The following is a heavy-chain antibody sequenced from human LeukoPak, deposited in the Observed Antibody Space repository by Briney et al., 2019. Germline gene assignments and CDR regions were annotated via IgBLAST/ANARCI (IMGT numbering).Heavy chain of an antibody. Sequence: GGSLRLSCAASGFIFGNYSMNWVRQAPGKGLGWVSAITSSSSYIYYADSVKGRFTISRDNAKNSLYLQMNSLRAEDTALYYCARAGSLGPRTTYYYGMDVWGPGTTVTVSS. V-gene: IGHV3-21*01. CDR1: GFIFGNYS. J-gene: IGHJ6*02. CDR3: ARAGSLGPRTTYYYGMDV. CDR2: ITSSSSYI. D-gene: IGHD3/OR15-3a*01.